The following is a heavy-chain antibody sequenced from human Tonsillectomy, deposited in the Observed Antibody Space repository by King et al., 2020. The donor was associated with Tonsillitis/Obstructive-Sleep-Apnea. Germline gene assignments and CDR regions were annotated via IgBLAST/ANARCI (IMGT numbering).Heavy chain of an antibody. CDR3: ASTPDNILGLFDY. CDR1: GGSVSSSTYF. Sequence: QMQLQESGPRLVKPSETLSLTCTVSGGSVSSSTYFWSWIRQPPGKRVEWIGHIHNGGSTYYNPSLKSRVHISVDTSKNQFSLKLSSVTAADTAVYYCASTPDNILGLFDYWGQGTLVTVSS. V-gene: IGHV4-61*01. J-gene: IGHJ4*02. CDR2: IHNGGST. D-gene: IGHD1-14*01.